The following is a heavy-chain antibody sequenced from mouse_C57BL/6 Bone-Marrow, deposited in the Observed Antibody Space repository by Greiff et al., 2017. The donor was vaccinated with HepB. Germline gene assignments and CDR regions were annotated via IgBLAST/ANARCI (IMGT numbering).Heavy chain of an antibody. V-gene: IGHV1-81*01. Sequence: VQLQESGAELARPGASVKLSCKASGYTFTSYGISWVKQRTGQGLEWIGEIYPRSGNTYYNEKFKGKATLTADKSSSTAYMELRSLTSEDSAVYFCAKHYYGSSRYWYFDVWGTGTTVTVSS. CDR3: AKHYYGSSRYWYFDV. D-gene: IGHD1-1*01. CDR2: IYPRSGNT. J-gene: IGHJ1*03. CDR1: GYTFTSYG.